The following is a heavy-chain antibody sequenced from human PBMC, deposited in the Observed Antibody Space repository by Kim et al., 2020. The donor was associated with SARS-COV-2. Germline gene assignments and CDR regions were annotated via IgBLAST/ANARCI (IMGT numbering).Heavy chain of an antibody. D-gene: IGHD2-2*01. Sequence: SETLSLTCAVYGGSFSGYYWSWIRQPPGKGLEWIGEINHSGSTNYNPSLKSRVTISVDTSKNQFSLKLSSVTAADTAVYYCALYCSSTSCSRAMDVWGQGTTVTVSS. V-gene: IGHV4-34*01. CDR1: GGSFSGYY. CDR3: ALYCSSTSCSRAMDV. CDR2: INHSGST. J-gene: IGHJ6*02.